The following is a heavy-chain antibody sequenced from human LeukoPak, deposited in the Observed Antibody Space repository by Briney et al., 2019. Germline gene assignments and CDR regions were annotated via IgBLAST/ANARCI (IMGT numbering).Heavy chain of an antibody. V-gene: IGHV3-11*01. Sequence: PGGSLRLSCAASGFTFSDYYMSWVRQAPGKGLEWVSYISSSGSTTYYADSVKGRFTISRDNAKNSLFLHMNSLRAEDTAVYYCARRATEVSDWGQGTLVTVSS. J-gene: IGHJ4*02. CDR3: ARRATEVSD. D-gene: IGHD6-6*01. CDR2: ISSSGSTT. CDR1: GFTFSDYY.